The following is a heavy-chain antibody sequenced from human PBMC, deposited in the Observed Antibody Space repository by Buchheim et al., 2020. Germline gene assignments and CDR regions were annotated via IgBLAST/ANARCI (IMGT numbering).Heavy chain of an antibody. CDR3: ARDPLLNGGTLDY. CDR1: GFTFSDLW. D-gene: IGHD1-1*01. J-gene: IGHJ4*02. V-gene: IGHV3-74*01. Sequence: EVQLVESGGGLVQPGGSLRLSCAASGFTFSDLWMHWVRQTPGKGLMWVSRINSDGSSTIYGESVKGRFTDSRDNAKNTLYLQMNSLRAEDTGVYYCARDPLLNGGTLDYWGQGT. CDR2: INSDGSST.